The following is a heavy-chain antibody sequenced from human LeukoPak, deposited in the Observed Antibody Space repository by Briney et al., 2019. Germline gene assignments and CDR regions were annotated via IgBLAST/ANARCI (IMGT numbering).Heavy chain of an antibody. J-gene: IGHJ4*02. CDR1: GGSISSYY. D-gene: IGHD4-11*01. CDR3: ARGSYSNYGPYYFDY. CDR2: ICYSGST. Sequence: SETLSLTCTVSGGSISSYYWSWIRQPPGKGLEWIGYICYSGSTNYNPSLKSRVTISVDTSKNQFSLKLSSVTAADTAVYYCARGSYSNYGPYYFDYWGQGTLVTVSS. V-gene: IGHV4-59*01.